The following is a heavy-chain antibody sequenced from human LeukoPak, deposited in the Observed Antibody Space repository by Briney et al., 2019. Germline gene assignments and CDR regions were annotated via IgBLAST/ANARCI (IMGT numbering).Heavy chain of an antibody. D-gene: IGHD5-18*01. CDR3: ATYTALYDWFDP. J-gene: IGHJ5*02. V-gene: IGHV1-2*02. CDR2: INPNSGGT. CDR1: GYTFTGSY. Sequence: ASVKVSCKASGYTFTGSYMHWVRQAPGQQLEGMGGINPNSGGTNYAQKFQGRVTMTRDTSISTAYLELSRLRSDDTAVYYCATYTALYDWFDPWGQGTLVTVSS.